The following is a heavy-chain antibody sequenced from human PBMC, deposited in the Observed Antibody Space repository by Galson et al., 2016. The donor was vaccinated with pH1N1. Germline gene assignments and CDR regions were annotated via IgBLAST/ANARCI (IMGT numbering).Heavy chain of an antibody. CDR2: IKQDGGEE. Sequence: SLRLSCAASGFTFTSYWMSWVRQTPWKGLEWVASIKQDGGEEYYVDSVEGRFTISRDNAKNSLYLQMNSLRAEDTAVYYCARDLTRRGSLPGYFFDSWGQGTLVAVSS. D-gene: IGHD2-15*01. CDR3: ARDLTRRGSLPGYFFDS. J-gene: IGHJ4*02. CDR1: GFTFTSYW. V-gene: IGHV3-7*01.